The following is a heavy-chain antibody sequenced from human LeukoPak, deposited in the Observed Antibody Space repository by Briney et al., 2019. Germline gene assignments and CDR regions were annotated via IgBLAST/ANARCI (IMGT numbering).Heavy chain of an antibody. V-gene: IGHV4-59*08. Sequence: SVTLSLTCTASGGTITSFYWSWIRQPPGKGLEWIGYVYFSGSTNYNPSLKSRVTISVDTSKNQFSLKLSSVTAADTAVYYCARQVKRRITIFGVVIVDDAFDIWGQGTMVTVSS. D-gene: IGHD3-3*01. CDR2: VYFSGST. J-gene: IGHJ3*02. CDR3: ARQVKRRITIFGVVIVDDAFDI. CDR1: GGTITSFY.